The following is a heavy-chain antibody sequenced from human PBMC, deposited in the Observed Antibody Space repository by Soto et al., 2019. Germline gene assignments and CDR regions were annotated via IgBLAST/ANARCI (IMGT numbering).Heavy chain of an antibody. CDR1: GXXXTXXW. D-gene: IGHD2-8*01. CDR2: IYSGASDT. V-gene: IGHV5-51*01. J-gene: IGHJ4*02. Sequence: SGXXXTXXWXXXXXQMPGKGLEWMGIIYSGASDTRYSPSFQGQVTISADKSISTAYLQWSSLKASDTAIYYCARRDTNGPFDYWGQGTLVTVSS. CDR3: ARRDTNGPFDY.